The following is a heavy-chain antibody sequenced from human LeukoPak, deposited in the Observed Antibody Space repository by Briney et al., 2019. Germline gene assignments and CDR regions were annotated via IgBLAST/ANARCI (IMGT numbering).Heavy chain of an antibody. V-gene: IGHV4-34*01. CDR3: ARDYRSTIGGEYGMDV. J-gene: IGHJ6*02. CDR2: INHSGST. D-gene: IGHD3-16*01. Sequence: PSETLSLTCAVYGGSFSGYYWSWIRQPQSPGKGLEWIGEINHSGSTKYNPSLKSRVTISVDTSKNQFSLKLSSVTAADTAVYYCARDYRSTIGGEYGMDVWGQGTTVTVSS. CDR1: GGSFSGYY.